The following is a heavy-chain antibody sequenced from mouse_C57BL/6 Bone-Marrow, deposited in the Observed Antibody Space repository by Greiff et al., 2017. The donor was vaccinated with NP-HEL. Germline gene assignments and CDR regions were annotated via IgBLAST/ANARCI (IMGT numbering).Heavy chain of an antibody. CDR2: IRNKANNHAT. D-gene: IGHD1-1*01. CDR3: TRGPSTVVARAMDY. V-gene: IGHV6-6*01. J-gene: IGHJ4*01. CDR1: GFTFSDAW. Sequence: EVKVVESGGGLVQPGGSMKLSCAASGFTFSDAWMDWVRQSPEKGLEWVAEIRNKANNHATYYAESVKGRFTISRDDSKSSVYLQMNSLRAEDTGIYYCTRGPSTVVARAMDYWGQGTSVTVSS.